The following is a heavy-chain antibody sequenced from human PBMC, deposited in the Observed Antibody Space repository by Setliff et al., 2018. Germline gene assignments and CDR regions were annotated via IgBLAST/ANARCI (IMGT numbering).Heavy chain of an antibody. D-gene: IGHD3-10*01. CDR1: GGSITSHY. V-gene: IGHV4-59*11. CDR3: AKNGFGVVALGVNNWFDP. Sequence: ASETLSLTCSVSGGSITSHYWSWIRQSPGKGLEWIGYIDYSGTTNYNPSLKSRVTISSDTSKRQFSLRLTSVTAADTAVYYCAKNGFGVVALGVNNWFDPWGQGTLVTVSS. CDR2: IDYSGTT. J-gene: IGHJ5*02.